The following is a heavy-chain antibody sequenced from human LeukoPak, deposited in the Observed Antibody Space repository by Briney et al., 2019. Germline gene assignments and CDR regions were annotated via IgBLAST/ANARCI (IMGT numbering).Heavy chain of an antibody. CDR1: GGSISSYY. J-gene: IGHJ4*02. Sequence: SETLSLXCTVSGGSISSYYWSWIRQPPGKGLEWIGYIYYSGSTNYNPSLKSRVTISVDTSKNQFSLELGSVTAADTAVYYCARSYSPYYYDSSGHPYFDYWGQGTLVTVSS. CDR3: ARSYSPYYYDSSGHPYFDY. V-gene: IGHV4-59*01. CDR2: IYYSGST. D-gene: IGHD3-22*01.